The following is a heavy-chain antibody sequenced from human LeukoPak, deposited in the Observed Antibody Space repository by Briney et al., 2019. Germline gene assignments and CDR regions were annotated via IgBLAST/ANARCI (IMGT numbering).Heavy chain of an antibody. CDR3: ARGRWEATISGVGWFDP. CDR2: IYSGGST. D-gene: IGHD5-12*01. Sequence: GRSLRLSCAASGFTISSNHMSWVRQAPGKGLEWVSVIYSGGSTDYADSVKGRFTISRDNSKNTLYLQMNSLRAEDTAVYYCARGRWEATISGVGWFDPWGQGTLVTVSS. CDR1: GFTISSNH. J-gene: IGHJ5*02. V-gene: IGHV3-53*01.